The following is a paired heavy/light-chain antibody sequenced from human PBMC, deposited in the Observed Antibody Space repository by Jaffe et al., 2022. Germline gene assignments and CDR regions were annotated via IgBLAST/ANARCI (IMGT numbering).Light chain of an antibody. CDR1: QSVSSTY. Sequence: EIVLTQSPGTLSLSPGERATLSCRASQSVSSTYLAWYQQKPGQAPRLLIYGASSRATGIPDRFSGSGSGTDFTLTISRLEPEDFAVYYCQQYGNSPLTFGGGTKVEIK. J-gene: IGKJ4*01. CDR2: GAS. V-gene: IGKV3-20*01. CDR3: QQYGNSPLT.
Heavy chain of an antibody. V-gene: IGHV3-23*01. CDR3: AKVHTTGGWYYFDY. CDR1: GFTFANYA. D-gene: IGHD2-15*01. Sequence: EVQLLESGGGLIQPGGSLRLSCAASGFTFANYAMSWVRQAPGQGLEWVSGVSDSTYYADSVKGRFTISRDNSKNTLYLQMNSLRAEDTAVYYCAKVHTTGGWYYFDYWGQGTLVTVSS. CDR2: VSDST. J-gene: IGHJ4*02.